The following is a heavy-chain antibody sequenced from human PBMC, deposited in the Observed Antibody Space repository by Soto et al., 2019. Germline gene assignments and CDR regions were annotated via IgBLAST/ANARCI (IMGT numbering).Heavy chain of an antibody. Sequence: VASVKVSCKASGYTFTSYDIYWVRQATGQGLEWMGWMNPNTGNSGYAQKFQDRVTMTSDTSISTAHMELSSLRSEDTAVYYCARRAETNGWNGFGADKYYFDFWGQGTLVTVSS. CDR3: ARRAETNGWNGFGADKYYFDF. CDR1: GYTFTSYD. V-gene: IGHV1-8*01. CDR2: MNPNTGNS. D-gene: IGHD1-1*01. J-gene: IGHJ4*02.